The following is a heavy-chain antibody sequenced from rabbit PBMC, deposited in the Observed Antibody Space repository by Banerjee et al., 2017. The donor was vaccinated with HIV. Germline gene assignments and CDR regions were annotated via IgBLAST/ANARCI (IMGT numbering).Heavy chain of an antibody. CDR3: AREDYAGYGFFNL. D-gene: IGHD7-1*01. V-gene: IGHV1S45*01. J-gene: IGHJ4*01. CDR2: VDAGSTSRT. CDR1: GFSFSNTNY. Sequence: QEQLEESGGDLVKPGASLTLTCTASGFSFSNTNYMCWVRQAPGKGLEWIACVDAGSTSRTYYATWAKGRFILSKTSSTTVTLQMTSLTAADTATYFCAREDYAGYGFFNLWGQGTLVTVS.